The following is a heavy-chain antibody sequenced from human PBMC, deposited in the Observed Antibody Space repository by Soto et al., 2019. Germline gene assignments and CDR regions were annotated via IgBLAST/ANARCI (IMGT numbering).Heavy chain of an antibody. CDR3: ARDSSPSYSSRWYDAFDI. D-gene: IGHD6-13*01. CDR1: GFTFSSYW. J-gene: IGHJ3*02. Sequence: EVQLVESGGGLVQPGGSLRLSCVASGFTFSSYWMTWVRQAPGKGLEWVANIKQDESKRYYVDSVEGRFTISRDIAKNSLFLQMNSLRAEDTAVYYCARDSSPSYSSRWYDAFDIWGQGTMVTVSS. CDR2: IKQDESKR. V-gene: IGHV3-7*05.